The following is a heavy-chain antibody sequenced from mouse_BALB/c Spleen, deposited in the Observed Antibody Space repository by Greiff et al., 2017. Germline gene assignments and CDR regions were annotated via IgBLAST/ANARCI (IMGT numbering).Heavy chain of an antibody. CDR3: ARRSITTDFDY. J-gene: IGHJ2*01. Sequence: VQLQQSGAELAKPGASVKMSCKASGYTFTSYWMHWVKQRPGQGLEWIGYINPSTGYTEYNQKFKDKATLTADKSSSTAYMQLSSLTSEDSAVYYCARRSITTDFDYWGQGTTLTVSS. V-gene: IGHV1-7*01. D-gene: IGHD2-4*01. CDR2: INPSTGYT. CDR1: GYTFTSYW.